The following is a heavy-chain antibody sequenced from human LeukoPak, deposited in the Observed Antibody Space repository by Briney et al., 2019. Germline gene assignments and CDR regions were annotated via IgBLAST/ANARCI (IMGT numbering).Heavy chain of an antibody. CDR2: IYYSGST. CDR1: GYSISSGYY. D-gene: IGHD3-22*01. J-gene: IGHJ3*02. Sequence: SETLSLTCAVSGYSISSGYYWGWIRQPPGKGLEWIGSIYYSGSTYYNPSLKSRVTISVDTSKNQFSLKLSSVTAADTAVYYCARRFYYDTGAFDIWGQGTMVTVSS. V-gene: IGHV4-38-2*01. CDR3: ARRFYYDTGAFDI.